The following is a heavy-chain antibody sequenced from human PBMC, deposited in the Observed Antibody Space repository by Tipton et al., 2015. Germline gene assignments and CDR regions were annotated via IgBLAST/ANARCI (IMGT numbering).Heavy chain of an antibody. D-gene: IGHD6-19*01. CDR3: ARDSGVAMAGLEPDS. J-gene: IGHJ4*02. CDR2: INGYNAKT. CDR1: GYTFARHG. V-gene: IGHV1-18*01. Sequence: QVQLVQSGAEVKKPGASVKVPCKTSGYTFARHGINWVRQAPGQGLEWMGWINGYNAKTNYKQKFQGRVTMTTDTSTSTAYMELRSLRSDDTAVYYCARDSGVAMAGLEPDSWGQGILVAVSS.